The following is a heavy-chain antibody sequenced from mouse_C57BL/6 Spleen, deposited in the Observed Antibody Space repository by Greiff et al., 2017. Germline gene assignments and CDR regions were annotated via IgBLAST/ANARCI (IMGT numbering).Heavy chain of an antibody. CDR1: GYTFPSYW. CDR2: INSSDGGT. Sequence: VQLQQPGTELVKPGASVKLSCKASGYTFPSYWLHWVNQRPGQGLEWFGNINSSDGGTNYNETFKGKAPLTVDKSSSTAYMQLSSLTSEDAAVYYCARGGTTVYFDYWGKGTTLTVSS. CDR3: ARGGTTVYFDY. D-gene: IGHD1-1*01. V-gene: IGHV1-53*01. J-gene: IGHJ2*01.